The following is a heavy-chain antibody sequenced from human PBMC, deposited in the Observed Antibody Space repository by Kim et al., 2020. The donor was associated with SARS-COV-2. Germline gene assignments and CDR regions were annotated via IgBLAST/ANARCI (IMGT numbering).Heavy chain of an antibody. J-gene: IGHJ4*02. V-gene: IGHV4-39*01. Sequence: SETLSLTCTVSGGSISSSSYSWDWIRQPPGKGLEWIGSLYYSGSTDYNPSLKSRVTISVDTSKNQFSLKLSSVTAADTAVYYCAGHKSDGAAIAAALYYWGQGTLVTVSS. CDR2: LYYSGST. CDR3: AGHKSDGAAIAAALYY. CDR1: GGSISSSSYS. D-gene: IGHD6-13*01.